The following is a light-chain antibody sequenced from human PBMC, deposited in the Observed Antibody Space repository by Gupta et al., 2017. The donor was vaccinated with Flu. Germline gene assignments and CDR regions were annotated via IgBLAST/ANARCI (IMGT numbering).Light chain of an antibody. Sequence: QSVLTQPPSVSAAPGQKVTISCSGSSSNIGDKYVSWYKKLPGAAPKLLIYEDSKRPSGIPERVSGSKSGTSATLGITGLQTGDEADYYCGTWDTSLSAAVFGGGTKLTVL. J-gene: IGLJ3*02. V-gene: IGLV1-51*02. CDR2: EDS. CDR1: SSNIGDKY. CDR3: GTWDTSLSAAV.